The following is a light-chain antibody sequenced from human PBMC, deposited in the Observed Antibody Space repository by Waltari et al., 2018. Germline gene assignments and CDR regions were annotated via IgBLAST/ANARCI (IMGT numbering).Light chain of an antibody. Sequence: QSALTQPASVSGSPGQSITISCTGSSSDVGTYNLVSWYQQHPGQAPKLMIYDATKRPPGISNRFAGSESGNTASLTSSGLQAEDEADYHCCAYAGGSSVIFGGGTKVTVL. CDR1: SSDVGTYNL. J-gene: IGLJ2*01. CDR3: CAYAGGSSVI. CDR2: DAT. V-gene: IGLV2-23*01.